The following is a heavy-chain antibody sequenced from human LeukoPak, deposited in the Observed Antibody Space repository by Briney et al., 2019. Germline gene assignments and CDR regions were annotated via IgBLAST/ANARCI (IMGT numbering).Heavy chain of an antibody. J-gene: IGHJ6*03. D-gene: IGHD6-13*01. Sequence: PSGTLSLTCTVSGGSISRHYWSWIRQPPGKGLEWIGYIYYSGSTNYNPSLKSRVTISVDTSKNQFSLKLSSVTAADTAVYYCARDGYSSSWYGDYYYYYMDVWGKGTTVTVSS. CDR2: IYYSGST. CDR1: GGSISRHY. CDR3: ARDGYSSSWYGDYYYYYMDV. V-gene: IGHV4-59*11.